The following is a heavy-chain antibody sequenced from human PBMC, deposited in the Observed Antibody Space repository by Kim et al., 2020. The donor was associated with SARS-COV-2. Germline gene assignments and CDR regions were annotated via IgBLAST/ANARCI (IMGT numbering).Heavy chain of an antibody. Sequence: VKRRFTISRDNAKNSLYLQMNSLRAEDTAVYYCARWGRYYYDSSGFITSYWGQGTLVTVSS. D-gene: IGHD3-22*01. J-gene: IGHJ4*02. CDR3: ARWGRYYYDSSGFITSY. V-gene: IGHV3-11*01.